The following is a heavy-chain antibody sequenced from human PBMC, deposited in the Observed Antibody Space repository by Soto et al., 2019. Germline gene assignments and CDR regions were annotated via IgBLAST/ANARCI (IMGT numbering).Heavy chain of an antibody. CDR1: GGSISSYY. D-gene: IGHD4-17*01. V-gene: IGHV4-59*01. CDR2: IYYSGST. Sequence: SETLSLTCTVSGGSISSYYWSWIRQPPGKGLEWIGYIYYSGSTNYNPSLKSRVTISVDTSKNQFSLKLSSVTAADTAVYYCARDVEGDYGYDYWGQGTLVTVSS. J-gene: IGHJ4*02. CDR3: ARDVEGDYGYDY.